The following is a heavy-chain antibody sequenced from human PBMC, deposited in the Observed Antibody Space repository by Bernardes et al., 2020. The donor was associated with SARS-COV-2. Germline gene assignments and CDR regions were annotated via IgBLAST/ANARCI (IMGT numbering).Heavy chain of an antibody. Sequence: SLRPFFTASGFPFGYYAMSWVRQAPGKGLDWVGVIRSKAYGGTTEYAAPATGRLNVSRDDSKSIAYLQTNSRKTEDTGVYYCASDEGRVVYAIAYYYYVMDVWGQETTVTVSS. CDR2: IRSKAYGGTT. V-gene: IGHV3-49*04. CDR3: ASDEGRVVYAIAYYYYVMDV. D-gene: IGHD2-8*02. J-gene: IGHJ6*02. CDR1: GFPFGYYA.